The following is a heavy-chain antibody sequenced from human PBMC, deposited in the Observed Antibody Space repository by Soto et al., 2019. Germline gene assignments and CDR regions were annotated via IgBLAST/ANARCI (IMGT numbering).Heavy chain of an antibody. V-gene: IGHV3-23*01. J-gene: IGHJ1*01. CDR1: GLPFSNYG. Sequence: GGSLRLSCAASGLPFSNYGMVWVRQTPAKRLEWVAIITADGSGTEYLDSVKGRFSISRDNSRNILFLQMNSMRVDDTAMYYCASASTPTEYWGQGTQVTVSS. CDR3: ASASTPTEY. CDR2: ITADGSGT. D-gene: IGHD6-6*01.